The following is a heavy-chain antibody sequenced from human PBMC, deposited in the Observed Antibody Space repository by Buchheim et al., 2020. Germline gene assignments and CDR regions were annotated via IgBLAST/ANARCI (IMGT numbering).Heavy chain of an antibody. Sequence: EVQLVESGGGLVKPGGSLRLSCAASGFTFSSYSMNWVRQAPGKGLEWVSSISSSSSYIYYADSVKGRFTISRDNAKNSLYLQMNSLRAEDTAVYYCARGGITMVRGVIIGNYFDYWGQGTL. V-gene: IGHV3-21*01. CDR3: ARGGITMVRGVIIGNYFDY. D-gene: IGHD3-10*01. CDR2: ISSSSSYI. CDR1: GFTFSSYS. J-gene: IGHJ4*02.